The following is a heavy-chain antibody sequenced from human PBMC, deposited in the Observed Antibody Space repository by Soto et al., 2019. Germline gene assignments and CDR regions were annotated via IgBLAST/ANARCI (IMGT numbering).Heavy chain of an antibody. V-gene: IGHV3-23*01. CDR1: GFTFSSSV. CDR2: ISDGGRFT. D-gene: IGHD1-26*01. CDR3: AKSGPTNYFDY. Sequence: LRLSCAASGFTFSSSVMNWVRQAPGKGLQWVSGISDGGRFTYYAESVKGRFTISRDDSKRMLFLQMNSLRAEDPAVYYCAKSGPTNYFDYWGPGSLVTVSS. J-gene: IGHJ4*02.